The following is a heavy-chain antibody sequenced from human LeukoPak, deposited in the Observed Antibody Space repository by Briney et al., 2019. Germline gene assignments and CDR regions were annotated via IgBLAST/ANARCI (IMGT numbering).Heavy chain of an antibody. J-gene: IGHJ6*03. CDR1: GGSISSGGYY. V-gene: IGHV4-30-2*01. D-gene: IGHD5-24*01. Sequence: ASETLSLTCTVSGGSISSGGYYWSWIRQPPGKGLEWIGYIYHSGNTYYSPSLKSRVTISIDRSKNQFSLKLSSVTAADTAMCYCARDPRGNYYMDVWGKGTTVTVSS. CDR2: IYHSGNT. CDR3: ARDPRGNYYMDV.